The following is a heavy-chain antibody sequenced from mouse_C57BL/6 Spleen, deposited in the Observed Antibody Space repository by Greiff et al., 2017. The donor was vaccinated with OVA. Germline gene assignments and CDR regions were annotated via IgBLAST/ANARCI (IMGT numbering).Heavy chain of an antibody. D-gene: IGHD3-3*01. CDR3: ARRDEDYFDY. CDR1: GYTFTSYW. J-gene: IGHJ2*01. Sequence: QVQLQQPGAELVMPGASVKLSCKASGYTFTSYWMHWVKQRPGQGLEWIGEIAPSDSYTNYNQKFKGKSTLTVDKSSSTAYMPLSSLTSEDSAGYYCARRDEDYFDYWGQGTTLTVSS. CDR2: IAPSDSYT. V-gene: IGHV1-69*01.